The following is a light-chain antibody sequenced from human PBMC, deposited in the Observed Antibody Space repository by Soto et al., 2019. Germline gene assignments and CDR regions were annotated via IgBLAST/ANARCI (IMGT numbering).Light chain of an antibody. Sequence: EVVFTQSPATLSVSPGDRATLSCRASQSVSRNLAWYQQKPDQAPRLLIYGASTRATGVPARFSGSGSATEFTLSISSLQSEDVAVYYCQQYGDWPPETFGQGTKLEI. J-gene: IGKJ2*01. CDR1: QSVSRN. CDR3: QQYGDWPPET. CDR2: GAS. V-gene: IGKV3-15*01.